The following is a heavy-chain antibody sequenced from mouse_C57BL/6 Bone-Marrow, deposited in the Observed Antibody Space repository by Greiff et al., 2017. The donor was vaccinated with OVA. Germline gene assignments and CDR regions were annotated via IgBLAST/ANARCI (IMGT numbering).Heavy chain of an antibody. Sequence: VQLKQSGPELVKPGASVKIPCKASGYTFTDYNMDWVKQSHGKSLEWIGDINPNNGGTIYNQKFKGKATLTVDKSSSTAYMELRSLTSEDTAVYYCARRATTVVAPFDYWGQGTTLTVSS. V-gene: IGHV1-18*01. CDR3: ARRATTVVAPFDY. CDR1: GYTFTDYN. J-gene: IGHJ2*01. CDR2: INPNNGGT. D-gene: IGHD1-1*01.